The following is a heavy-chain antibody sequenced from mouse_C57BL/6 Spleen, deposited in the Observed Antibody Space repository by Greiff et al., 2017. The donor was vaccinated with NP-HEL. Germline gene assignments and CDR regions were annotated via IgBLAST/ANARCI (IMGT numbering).Heavy chain of an antibody. V-gene: IGHV1-64*01. Sequence: QVQLQQPGAELVKPGASVKLSCKASGYTFTSYWMHWVKQRPGQGLEWIGMIHPGSGSTNYYEKFKGKATLTVDKSSSTAYMQLSSLTSEDSAVYYCARTDYSNYPLMDYWGQGTSVTVSS. J-gene: IGHJ4*01. CDR2: IHPGSGST. CDR3: ARTDYSNYPLMDY. D-gene: IGHD2-5*01. CDR1: GYTFTSYW.